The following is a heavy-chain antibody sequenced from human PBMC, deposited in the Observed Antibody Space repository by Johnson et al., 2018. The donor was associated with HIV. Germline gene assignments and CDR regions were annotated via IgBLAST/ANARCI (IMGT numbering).Heavy chain of an antibody. CDR2: IDSGGTT. J-gene: IGHJ3*02. D-gene: IGHD1-26*01. Sequence: VQVVESGGDLVQSGGSLRLSCAVSGISVSVNYMSWVRQAPGKGLEWVSLIDSGGTTNYEDSVKGRFTISRNDSKNTLYLQMNSLRAEDTAVYYCAKGGPDAFDIWGQGTMVTVSS. CDR3: AKGGPDAFDI. CDR1: GISVSVNY. V-gene: IGHV3-66*01.